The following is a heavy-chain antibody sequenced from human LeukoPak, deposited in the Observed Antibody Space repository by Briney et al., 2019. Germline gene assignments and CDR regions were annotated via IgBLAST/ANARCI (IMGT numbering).Heavy chain of an antibody. CDR1: GLTFSNYA. CDR3: ARGYCTNTSCYFAWFDP. D-gene: IGHD2-2*01. CDR2: VSGNGGTT. J-gene: IGHJ5*02. Sequence: PGGSLRLSCAAFGLTFSNYAMSWVRQAPGKGLEWVSAVSGNGGTTYYADSVKGRFTISRDNSKNTLYLQMNSLRIDDTAVYYCARGYCTNTSCYFAWFDPWGQGTLVTVSS. V-gene: IGHV3-23*01.